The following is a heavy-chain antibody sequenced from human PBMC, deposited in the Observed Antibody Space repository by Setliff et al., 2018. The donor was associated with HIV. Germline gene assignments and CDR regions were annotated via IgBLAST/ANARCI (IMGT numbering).Heavy chain of an antibody. D-gene: IGHD6-19*01. CDR2: IYYSGST. Sequence: SETLSLTCTVSGGSISSSTYYWAWIRQPPGEGLEWIGAIYYSGSTYYNPSLKSRAAISVDTSKNQFSLKLSSVTAADTAVYYCIIAYSSGWLAPMGFDSWGQGTLVTVSS. CDR3: IIAYSSGWLAPMGFDS. V-gene: IGHV4-39*01. J-gene: IGHJ4*02. CDR1: GGSISSSTYY.